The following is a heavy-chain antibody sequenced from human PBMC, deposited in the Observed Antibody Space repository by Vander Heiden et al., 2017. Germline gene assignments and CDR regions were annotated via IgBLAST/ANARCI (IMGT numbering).Heavy chain of an antibody. Sequence: DVQLVESGGGSVQPGGSLRLSCEGSEFSLGSYWMSWVRQSPGKGLGWVANINEDGSEIYYVESVKGRFTISRDNGKNSFYLQMNSLRVEDTSLYYCARARHGRSNGFDNWGQGTLVTVSS. CDR3: ARARHGRSNGFDN. CDR1: EFSLGSYW. D-gene: IGHD1-26*01. V-gene: IGHV3-7*04. CDR2: INEDGSEI. J-gene: IGHJ4*02.